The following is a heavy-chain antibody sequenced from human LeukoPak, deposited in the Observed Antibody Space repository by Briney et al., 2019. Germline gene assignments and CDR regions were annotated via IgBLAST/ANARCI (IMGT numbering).Heavy chain of an antibody. CDR3: VGATGFSY. V-gene: IGHV3-66*01. Sequence: PGGSLRLSCAVSGFTVSSNYMSWVRQAPGKGLEWVSVIHSGGSTYYADSVKGRFTFSRDNSKNTVDLQMNSLRAEDTAVYYCVGATGFSYWGQGTLVTVSS. CDR2: IHSGGST. D-gene: IGHD4-17*01. J-gene: IGHJ4*02. CDR1: GFTVSSNY.